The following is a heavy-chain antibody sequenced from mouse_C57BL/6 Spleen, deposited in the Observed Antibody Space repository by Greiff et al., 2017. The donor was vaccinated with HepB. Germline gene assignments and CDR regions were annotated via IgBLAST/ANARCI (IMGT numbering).Heavy chain of an antibody. J-gene: IGHJ1*03. Sequence: QVQLQQPGAELVKPGASVKMSCKASGYTFTSYWITWVKQRPGQGLEWIGDIYPGSGSTNYNEKFKSKATLTVDTSSSTAYMQLSSLTSEDSAVYYCARTILELGYFDVWGTGTTVTVSS. CDR3: ARTILELGYFDV. CDR1: GYTFTSYW. CDR2: IYPGSGST. V-gene: IGHV1-55*01. D-gene: IGHD3-1*01.